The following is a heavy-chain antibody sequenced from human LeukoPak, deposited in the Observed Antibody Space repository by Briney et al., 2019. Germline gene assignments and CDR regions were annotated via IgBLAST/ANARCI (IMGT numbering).Heavy chain of an antibody. J-gene: IGHJ4*02. D-gene: IGHD6-13*01. CDR3: TTGYSSSWYY. CDR2: IRSRTDGGTT. Sequence: GGSLRLSCVASGFTISGAWMSWVRQVPGKGLEWIGHIRSRTDGGTTDHAAPVKGRFTISRDNSKNTLYLQMNSLKTEDTAVYYCTTGYSSSWYYWGQRTLVTVSS. V-gene: IGHV3-15*01. CDR1: GFTISGAW.